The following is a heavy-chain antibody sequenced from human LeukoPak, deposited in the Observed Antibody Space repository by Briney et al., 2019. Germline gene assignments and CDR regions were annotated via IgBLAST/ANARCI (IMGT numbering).Heavy chain of an antibody. CDR2: ISYDGSNK. CDR1: GFTFSSYA. V-gene: IGHV3-30-3*01. J-gene: IGHJ4*02. Sequence: GRSLRLSCAASGFTFSSYAMHWVRQAPGKGLEWVAVISYDGSNKYYADSVKGRFTISRDNSKNTLYLQMNSLRAEDTAVYYCARVGERQYADFDYWGQGTLVTVSS. CDR3: ARVGERQYADFDY. D-gene: IGHD3-10*01.